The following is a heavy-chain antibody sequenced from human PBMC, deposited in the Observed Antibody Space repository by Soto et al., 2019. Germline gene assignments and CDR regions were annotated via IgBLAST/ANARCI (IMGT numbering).Heavy chain of an antibody. V-gene: IGHV1-69*13. D-gene: IGHD2-15*01. CDR2: IIPIFGTA. J-gene: IGHJ6*02. Sequence: SVKVSCKDSGGTNSSNASSWVRQAPGQGLEWMGGIIPIFGTANYAQKFQGRVTITADESTSTAYMELSSLRSEDTAVYYCARGLGYCSGGSCYSYYYGMDVWGQGTTVTVSS. CDR3: ARGLGYCSGGSCYSYYYGMDV. CDR1: GGTNSSNA.